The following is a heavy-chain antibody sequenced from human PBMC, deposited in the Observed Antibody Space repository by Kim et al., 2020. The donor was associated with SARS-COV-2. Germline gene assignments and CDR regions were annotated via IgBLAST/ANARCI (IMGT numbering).Heavy chain of an antibody. V-gene: IGHV3-23*01. J-gene: IGHJ4*02. CDR3: ANRYSGNYPCDY. Sequence: PGSVKGRFTISRDNSRNTVYLQMNSLRVENTAIYYCANRYSGNYPCDYWGQGTLVTVSS. D-gene: IGHD1-26*01.